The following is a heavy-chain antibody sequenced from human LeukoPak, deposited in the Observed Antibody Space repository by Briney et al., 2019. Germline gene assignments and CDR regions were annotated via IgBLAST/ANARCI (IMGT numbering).Heavy chain of an antibody. D-gene: IGHD1-26*01. Sequence: GGSLRLSCAASGFTFTNYLMTWVRQVPGKGLEGVANIHKAGSESYYVDSVKGRFAISRDNAKNSLYLQLSSLRVEDTAVYYCARVGAWELQRVFEYWGQGTLVTVSS. CDR3: ARVGAWELQRVFEY. CDR2: IHKAGSES. CDR1: GFTFTNYL. J-gene: IGHJ4*02. V-gene: IGHV3-7*01.